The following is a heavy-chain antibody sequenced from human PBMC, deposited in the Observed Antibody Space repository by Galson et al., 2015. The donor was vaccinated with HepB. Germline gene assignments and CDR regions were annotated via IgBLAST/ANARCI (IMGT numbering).Heavy chain of an antibody. CDR2: ISYGATT. CDR3: ANRDGYYNLDY. J-gene: IGHJ4*02. CDR1: GASFSGYW. Sequence: ETLCLTCGVSGASFSGYWWTWIRQAPGGGLAWIGEISYGATTKYNPSLKSRVAISIDTSKKQFSLMLFSVTAADTAMYYCANRDGYYNLDYWGQGTLDTVSS. V-gene: IGHV4-34*01. D-gene: IGHD5-24*01.